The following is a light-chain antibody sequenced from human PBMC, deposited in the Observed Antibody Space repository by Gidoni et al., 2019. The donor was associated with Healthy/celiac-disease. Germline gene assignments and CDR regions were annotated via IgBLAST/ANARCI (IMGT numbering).Light chain of an antibody. CDR3: MIWHSSAWV. J-gene: IGLJ3*02. CDR1: SGIHVGTYR. Sequence: QAVLPQPSSLSASPGASASLTCTLRSGIHVGTYRIYWYQQKPGSPPQYLLRYKSDSDKQQGSGVPSRFSGSKDASATAGILLISGLQSEDEADYYCMIWHSSAWVFGGGTKLTFL. CDR2: YKSDSDK. V-gene: IGLV5-45*02.